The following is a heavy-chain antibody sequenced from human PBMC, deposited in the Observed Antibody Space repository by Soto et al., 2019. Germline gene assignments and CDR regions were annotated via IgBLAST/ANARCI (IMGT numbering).Heavy chain of an antibody. J-gene: IGHJ3*02. CDR2: ISYDGSNK. D-gene: IGHD2-15*01. Sequence: PGGSLRLSCAASGFTFSSYAMHWVRQAPGKGLEWVAVISYDGSNKYYADSVKGRFTISRDNSKNTLYLQMNSLRAEDTAVYYCARDPAELLLPSDAFDIWGQGTMVTVSS. CDR1: GFTFSSYA. CDR3: ARDPAELLLPSDAFDI. V-gene: IGHV3-30-3*01.